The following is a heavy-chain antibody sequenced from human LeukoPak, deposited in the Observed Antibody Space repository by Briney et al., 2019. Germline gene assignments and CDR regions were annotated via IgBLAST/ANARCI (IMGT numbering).Heavy chain of an antibody. CDR2: INHSEST. V-gene: IGHV4-34*01. CDR1: GGSFSGYY. J-gene: IGHJ4*02. Sequence: TSETLSLTCAVYGGSFSGYYWSWIRQPPGKGLEWIGEINHSESTHYNPSLKSRVTISVDTSKNQFSLKLSSVTAAGTAVYYCARRGLGTTVVTGFDYWGQGTLVTVSS. CDR3: ARRGLGTTVVTGFDY. D-gene: IGHD4-23*01.